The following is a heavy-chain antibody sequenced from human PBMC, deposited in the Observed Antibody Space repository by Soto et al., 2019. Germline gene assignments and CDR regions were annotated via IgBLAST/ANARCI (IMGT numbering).Heavy chain of an antibody. V-gene: IGHV3-48*01. CDR1: GFTFSSYI. J-gene: IGHJ4*02. Sequence: EVQLVESGGGLVQPGGSLRLSCAASGFTFSSYIMNWVRHAPGKGLEWVSYISSSSSTIYYADSVKGRFTISRDNAKNSLYLQMNSLRAEDTAVYYCARGGGCSGGSCNFDYWGQGTLVTVSS. CDR3: ARGGGCSGGSCNFDY. D-gene: IGHD2-15*01. CDR2: ISSSSSTI.